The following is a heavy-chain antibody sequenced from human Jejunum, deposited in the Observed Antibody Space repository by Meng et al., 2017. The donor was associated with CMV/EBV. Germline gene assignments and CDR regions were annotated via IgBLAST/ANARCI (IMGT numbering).Heavy chain of an antibody. V-gene: IGHV2-5*02. D-gene: IGHD2-2*01. Sequence: NTLSELGPTQVKPTQNLLLSCTIHGFSLSTSEVGVGWIRQHAGKALEWLAGIYWDDDKRYSPSLKSRLTITKDTSNNQVVLTLTNMDPVDTATYYCALFTRSWFDPWGQGTLVTVSS. CDR1: GFSLSTSEVG. CDR2: IYWDDDK. CDR3: ALFTRSWFDP. J-gene: IGHJ5*02.